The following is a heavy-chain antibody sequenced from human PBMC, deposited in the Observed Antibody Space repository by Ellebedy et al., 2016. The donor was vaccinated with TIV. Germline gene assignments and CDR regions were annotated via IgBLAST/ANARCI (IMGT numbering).Heavy chain of an antibody. D-gene: IGHD3-3*01. Sequence: ASVKVSCKASGYTFTSYYMHWVRQAPGQGLEWMGIINPSGGSTSYAQKFQGRVTMTRDTSTSTVYMELSSLRSEDTAVYYCARDPSGGVVIIPAFRGWFDPWGQGTLVTVSS. CDR3: ARDPSGGVVIIPAFRGWFDP. CDR1: GYTFTSYY. J-gene: IGHJ5*02. V-gene: IGHV1-46*01. CDR2: INPSGGST.